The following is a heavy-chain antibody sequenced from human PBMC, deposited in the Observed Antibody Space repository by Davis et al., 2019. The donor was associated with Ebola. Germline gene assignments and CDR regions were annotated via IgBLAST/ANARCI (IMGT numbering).Heavy chain of an antibody. V-gene: IGHV4-34*01. Sequence: SETLSLTCAVYGGSFSGYYWSWVRQPPGKGLEWIGEIYHSGSTNYNPSLKSRVTISVDKSKNQFSLKLSSVTAADTAVYYCARDLGWELPDAFDIWGQGTMVTVSS. J-gene: IGHJ3*02. CDR1: GGSFSGYY. CDR3: ARDLGWELPDAFDI. CDR2: IYHSGST. D-gene: IGHD1-26*01.